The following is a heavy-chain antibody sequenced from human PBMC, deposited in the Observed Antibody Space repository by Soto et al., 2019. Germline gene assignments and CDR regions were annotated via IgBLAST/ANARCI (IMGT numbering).Heavy chain of an antibody. CDR1: GFSLSTSGVG. CDR2: IYWNDDK. Sequence: QITLKESGPTLVKPTQTLTLTCTFSGFSLSTSGVGVGWIRQPPGKALEWLALIYWNDDKRYSPSLKSRLTXTKDTSKXXXXLTXXXXXXXXXXXXXXXHSSAQQWLISSLDYXXXGXXXTVSX. V-gene: IGHV2-5*01. D-gene: IGHD6-19*01. CDR3: XHSSAQQWLISSLDY. J-gene: IGHJ4*01.